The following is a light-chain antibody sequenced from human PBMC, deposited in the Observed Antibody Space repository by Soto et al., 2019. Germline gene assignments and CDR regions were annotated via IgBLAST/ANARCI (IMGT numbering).Light chain of an antibody. CDR1: QSISRW. CDR3: QQYKSYPLT. V-gene: IGKV1-5*01. J-gene: IGKJ4*01. CDR2: DAS. Sequence: DIQMTQSASTLSASVGNRVTISWRASQSISRWLAWYQQKKEKAPKTLIFDASTLQSGVPSRFSGSGSGTDFNLTISSVQTEDFATYYCQQYKSYPLTFGGGTKVDIK.